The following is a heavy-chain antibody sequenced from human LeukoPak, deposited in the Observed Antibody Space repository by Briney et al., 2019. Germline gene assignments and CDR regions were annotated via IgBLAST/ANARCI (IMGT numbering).Heavy chain of an antibody. CDR1: GFTFSSYG. Sequence: GGSLRLSCAASGFTFSSYGMHWVRQAPGKGLEWVAFIWYGGSNKYYADSVKGRFTISRDNSRNTVYLQMNSLRAEDTAVYYCAKGTGYSGHDLGYWGQGTLIIVSS. V-gene: IGHV3-30*02. CDR2: IWYGGSNK. J-gene: IGHJ4*02. CDR3: AKGTGYSGHDLGY. D-gene: IGHD5-12*01.